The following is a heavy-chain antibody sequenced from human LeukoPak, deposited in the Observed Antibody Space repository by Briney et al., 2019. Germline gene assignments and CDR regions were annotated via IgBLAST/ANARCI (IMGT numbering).Heavy chain of an antibody. D-gene: IGHD1-26*01. CDR3: ASGSYYPFDF. CDR2: ISAYNGNT. Sequence: ASVKVSCKASGYPFSSYGITWVRQAPGQGLEWLGWISAYNGNTQYGENFQGRVTMTTETSTTTAYMELRSLRSVDTAIYFCASGSYYPFDFWGQGTLVTVSS. CDR1: GYPFSSYG. J-gene: IGHJ4*02. V-gene: IGHV1-18*01.